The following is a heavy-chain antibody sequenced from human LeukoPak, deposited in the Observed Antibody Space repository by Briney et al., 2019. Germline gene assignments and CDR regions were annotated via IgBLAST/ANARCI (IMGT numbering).Heavy chain of an antibody. CDR1: GFTFSSYG. J-gene: IGHJ3*02. CDR3: ARDQFGELVVCTFHI. D-gene: IGHD3-10*01. Sequence: GGSLRLSCAASGFTFSSYGMHWVRPAPGKGLEWVAVISYDGTNKYYADSVRGRFTISRDNSKNTLYLQMYSLRAEDTAVYYCARDQFGELVVCTFHIWGQGTMVTVSS. V-gene: IGHV3-30*03. CDR2: ISYDGTNK.